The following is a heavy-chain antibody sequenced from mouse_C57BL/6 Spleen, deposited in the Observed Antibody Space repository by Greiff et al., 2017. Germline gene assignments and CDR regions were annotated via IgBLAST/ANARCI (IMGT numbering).Heavy chain of an antibody. V-gene: IGHV1-61*01. CDR1: GYTFTSYW. J-gene: IGHJ2*01. D-gene: IGHD1-1*01. CDR2: IYPSDSET. Sequence: QVQLQQPGAELVRPGSSVKLSCKASGYTFTSYWMDWVKQRPGQGLEWIGNIYPSDSETHYNQKFKGKATLTVEQSSSTAYMQLNSLTSEDSAVYYCARNLYGYYFDYWGQGTTLTVSS. CDR3: ARNLYGYYFDY.